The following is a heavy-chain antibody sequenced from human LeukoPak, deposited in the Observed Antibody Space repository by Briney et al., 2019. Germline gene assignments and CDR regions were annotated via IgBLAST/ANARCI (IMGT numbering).Heavy chain of an antibody. Sequence: GGSLRLSCAASGFTFSGYPIHWVRQAPGKGLEWVAVISYDGSNKYYADSVKGRFTIPRDNAKNSLYLQMNSLRDEDTAVYYCASSGSYRFDYWGQGTLVTVSS. D-gene: IGHD1-26*01. J-gene: IGHJ4*02. V-gene: IGHV3-30-3*01. CDR3: ASSGSYRFDY. CDR2: ISYDGSNK. CDR1: GFTFSGYP.